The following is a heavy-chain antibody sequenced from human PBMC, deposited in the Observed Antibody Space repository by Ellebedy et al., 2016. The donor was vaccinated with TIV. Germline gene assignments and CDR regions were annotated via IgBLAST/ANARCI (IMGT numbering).Heavy chain of an antibody. V-gene: IGHV1-69*04. CDR1: GCPFSSYA. J-gene: IGHJ6*02. CDR3: ARSHFGGSYGMDV. CDR2: NIPIVGIA. D-gene: IGHD3-16*01. Sequence: AASVKVSCKASGCPFSSYAISWVRQAPGQGLEWMGRNIPIVGIANYAQKFPGRVTITADKSTSTAYMELSSLGSEDTAVFYCARSHFGGSYGMDVWGQGTTVTVSS.